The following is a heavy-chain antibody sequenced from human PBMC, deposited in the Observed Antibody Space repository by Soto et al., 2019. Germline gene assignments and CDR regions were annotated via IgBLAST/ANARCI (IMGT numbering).Heavy chain of an antibody. CDR1: GGSISSGDYY. CDR3: ASGGDTAMAPFDY. D-gene: IGHD5-18*01. Sequence: SETLSLTCTVSGGSISSGDYYWSWIRQPPGKGLEWIGYIYYSGSTYYNPSLKSRVTISVDTSKNQFSLKLSSVTAADTAVYYCASGGDTAMAPFDYWGQGTLVTVSS. V-gene: IGHV4-30-4*01. CDR2: IYYSGST. J-gene: IGHJ4*02.